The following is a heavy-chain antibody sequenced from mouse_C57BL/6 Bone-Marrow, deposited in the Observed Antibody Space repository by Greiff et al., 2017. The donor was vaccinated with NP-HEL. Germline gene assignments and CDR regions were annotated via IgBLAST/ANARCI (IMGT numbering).Heavy chain of an antibody. Sequence: QVQLQQPGTELVKPGTSVKLSCKSSGYTFTSYWMHWVKQRPGQGLEWIGNINPSNGGTNYTEKFKSKATLTVDKSSSTAYMQLSSLTSEDSAVYSCAGEGRWFRRSYWSFDVGDWGTAITVTA. CDR1: GYTFTSYW. J-gene: IGHJ1*01. CDR3: AGEGRWFRRSYWSFDV. V-gene: IGHV1-53*01. D-gene: IGHD2-2*01. CDR2: INPSNGGT.